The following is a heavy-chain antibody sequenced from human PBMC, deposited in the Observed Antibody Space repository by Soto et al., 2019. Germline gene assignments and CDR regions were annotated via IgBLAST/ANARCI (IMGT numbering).Heavy chain of an antibody. D-gene: IGHD3-3*01. Sequence: QVQLVESGGGMVQPGKSLTLSCAASGFTFSSYGMNWVRQDPGKGLEWVALIWFDGSEKFYADSVKGRFTISRDNSKNTVFLQMNSLRGEDTATYYCAREKSEMLGDVITNWFDLWGQGTLVSVSS. CDR3: AREKSEMLGDVITNWFDL. V-gene: IGHV3-33*01. CDR2: IWFDGSEK. CDR1: GFTFSSYG. J-gene: IGHJ5*02.